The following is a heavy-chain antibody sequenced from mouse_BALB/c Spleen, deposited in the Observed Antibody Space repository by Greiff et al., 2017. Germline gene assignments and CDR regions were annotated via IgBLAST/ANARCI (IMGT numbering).Heavy chain of an antibody. J-gene: IGHJ4*01. Sequence: EVQGVESGGGLVQPGGSLKLSCAASGFYFSGYWMSWVRQAPGKGLEWIGEINPDSSTINYTPSLKDKFIISRDNAKNTLYLQMSKVRSEDTALYYCARPQRLRGLYAMDYGGQGTSVTVSS. CDR2: INPDSSTI. CDR3: ARPQRLRGLYAMDY. D-gene: IGHD1-2*01. CDR1: GFYFSGYW. V-gene: IGHV4-1*02.